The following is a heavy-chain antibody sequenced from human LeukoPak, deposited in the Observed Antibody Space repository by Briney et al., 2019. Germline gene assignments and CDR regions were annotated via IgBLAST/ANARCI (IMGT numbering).Heavy chain of an antibody. CDR3: ARDGKQWLVRAHFDY. Sequence: ASVRVSCKASGYTFTGYYMHWVRQAPGQGLEWMGWINPNSGGTNYAQKFQGRVTMTRDTSISTAYMELSRPRSDDTAVYYCARDGKQWLVRAHFDYWGQGTLVPVSS. D-gene: IGHD6-19*01. CDR1: GYTFTGYY. CDR2: INPNSGGT. J-gene: IGHJ4*02. V-gene: IGHV1-2*02.